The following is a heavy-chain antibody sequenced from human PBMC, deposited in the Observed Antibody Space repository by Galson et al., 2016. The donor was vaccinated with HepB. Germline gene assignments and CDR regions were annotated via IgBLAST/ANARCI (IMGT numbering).Heavy chain of an antibody. CDR2: IYDSGST. Sequence: SETLSLTCTVSGGSISGSSYYWGWIRQPPGKGLEWIGSIYDSGSTYYNSSPRSRVTLSVDTSKNQFSLKLKSVTAADTALYFCSRLGGGANAVFNVGAFDIWGQGTMVTVSS. J-gene: IGHJ3*02. CDR3: SRLGGGANAVFNVGAFDI. CDR1: GGSISGSSYY. D-gene: IGHD2-8*01. V-gene: IGHV4-39*01.